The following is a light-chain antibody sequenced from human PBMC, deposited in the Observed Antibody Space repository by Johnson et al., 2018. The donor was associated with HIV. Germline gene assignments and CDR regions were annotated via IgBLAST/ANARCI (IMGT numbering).Light chain of an antibody. V-gene: IGLV1-51*01. CDR2: DNN. CDR3: GTWDSRLSSYV. J-gene: IGLJ1*01. Sequence: QSVLSQPPSVSAAPGQKVTISCSGSSSNIGNNYVSWYQQLPGTAPKLLIYDNNKRPSGIPDRFSGSKSGTSATLGITALQTGDEADYYCGTWDSRLSSYVFGTGTKVTVL. CDR1: SSNIGNNY.